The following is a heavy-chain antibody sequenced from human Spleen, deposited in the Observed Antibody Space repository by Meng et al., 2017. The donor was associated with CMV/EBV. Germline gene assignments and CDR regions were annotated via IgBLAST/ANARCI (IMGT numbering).Heavy chain of an antibody. CDR3: ARVILVGATYGWFDP. CDR2: ISAYNGNT. J-gene: IGHJ5*02. D-gene: IGHD1-26*01. CDR1: GYTFTSYG. Sequence: ASVKVSCKASGYTFTSYGISWVRQAPGQGLEWMGWISAYNGNTNYAQKLQGRVTMTTDTSTSTAYMELRSLRSDDTAVYYCARVILVGATYGWFDPWGQGTLVTVSS. V-gene: IGHV1-18*01.